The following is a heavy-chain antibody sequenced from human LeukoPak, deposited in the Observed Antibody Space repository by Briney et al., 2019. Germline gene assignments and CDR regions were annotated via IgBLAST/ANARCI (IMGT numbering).Heavy chain of an antibody. CDR3: ARGTGYCSGGSCYGAEYFQH. CDR2: ISYDGSNK. CDR1: GFNFSSYA. D-gene: IGHD2-15*01. V-gene: IGHV3-30-3*01. J-gene: IGHJ1*01. Sequence: GGSLRLSCAASGFNFSSYAMHWVRQAPGKGLEWVAVISYDGSNKYYADSVKGRFTISRDNSKNTLYLQMNSLRAEDTAVYYCARGTGYCSGGSCYGAEYFQHWGQGTLVTVSS.